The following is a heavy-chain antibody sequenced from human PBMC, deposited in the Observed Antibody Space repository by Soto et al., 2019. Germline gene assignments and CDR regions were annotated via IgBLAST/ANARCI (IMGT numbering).Heavy chain of an antibody. V-gene: IGHV4-34*01. CDR1: GGSFSGYY. J-gene: IGHJ4*02. D-gene: IGHD6-19*01. CDR2: INHSGST. CDR3: ARLAAYSSGWSGTGYGRFDY. Sequence: QVQLQQWGAGLLKPSETLSLTCAVYGGSFSGYYWSWIRQPPGKGLEWIGEINHSGSTNYNPSLKSRVTISVDTSKNQFSLKLSSVTAADTAVYYCARLAAYSSGWSGTGYGRFDYWGQGTLVTVSS.